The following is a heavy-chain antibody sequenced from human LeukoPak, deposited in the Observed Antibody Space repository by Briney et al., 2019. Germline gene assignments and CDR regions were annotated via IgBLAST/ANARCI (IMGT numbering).Heavy chain of an antibody. V-gene: IGHV4-31*03. CDR3: ARHREYSYAHFTY. Sequence: SETLSLTCTVSGGSISSGGYYWSWIRQHPGKGLEWIGYIYYSGSTYYNPSLKSRATISVDTSKNQFSLKLSSVTAADTAVYYCARHREYSYAHFTYWGQGTLVTVSS. D-gene: IGHD5-18*01. J-gene: IGHJ4*02. CDR1: GGSISSGGYY. CDR2: IYYSGST.